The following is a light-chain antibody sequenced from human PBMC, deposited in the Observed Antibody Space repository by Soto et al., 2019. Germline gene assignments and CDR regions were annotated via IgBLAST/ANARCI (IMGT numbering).Light chain of an antibody. J-gene: IGKJ1*01. Sequence: DIQMTQSPSYLSASVGDRVTIPCRASQGISNYLAWYQQDPGKVPKLLIYAASTLQSGVPSPFSGSASATNFTLTISSLQPEDVATYYCKKYNSAAWTFRQGTKV. CDR3: KKYNSAAWT. CDR1: QGISNY. V-gene: IGKV1-27*01. CDR2: AAS.